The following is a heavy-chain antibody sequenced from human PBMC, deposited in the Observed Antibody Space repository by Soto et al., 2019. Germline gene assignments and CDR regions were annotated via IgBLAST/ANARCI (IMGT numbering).Heavy chain of an antibody. CDR1: GGSISSYY. J-gene: IGHJ4*02. CDR2: IYYSGST. D-gene: IGHD6-13*01. V-gene: IGHV4-59*01. CDR3: ARISGSWIDY. Sequence: PSETLSLTCTVSGGSISSYYWSWIRQPPGKGLEWIGYIYYSGSTNYNPSLKSRVTISVDTSKNQFSLELSSVTAADTAVYYCARISGSWIDYWGQRTLVTVSS.